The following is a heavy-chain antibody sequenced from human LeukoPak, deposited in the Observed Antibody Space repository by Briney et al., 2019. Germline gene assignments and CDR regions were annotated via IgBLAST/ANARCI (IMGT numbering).Heavy chain of an antibody. J-gene: IGHJ4*02. V-gene: IGHV4-39*01. D-gene: IGHD3-3*01. CDR2: IYYTGNT. CDR1: GGSISSSSYY. Sequence: PSETLSLTCTVSGGSISSSSYYWGWIRRPPGRGLEWVGSIYYTGNTYSNSSLKSRVSMFVDTSKNQFSLILTSVTAADTAVYYCARQTGVGLFILPGGQGTLVTVSS. CDR3: ARQTGVGLFILP.